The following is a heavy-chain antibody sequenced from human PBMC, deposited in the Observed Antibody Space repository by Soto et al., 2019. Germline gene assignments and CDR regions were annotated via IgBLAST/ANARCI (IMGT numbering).Heavy chain of an antibody. V-gene: IGHV1-2*04. Sequence: ASVKVSCKASGYTFTGYNMPSVRQAPGQALEWMEWVNPNSGGTNYAQKFQGWVTMTRDTSISTAYMELSRLRSDDTAVYYCASSTGGYCSGGSCYNYYYGMDVWGQGIMVTVSS. D-gene: IGHD2-15*01. CDR1: GYTFTGYN. CDR2: VNPNSGGT. CDR3: ASSTGGYCSGGSCYNYYYGMDV. J-gene: IGHJ6*02.